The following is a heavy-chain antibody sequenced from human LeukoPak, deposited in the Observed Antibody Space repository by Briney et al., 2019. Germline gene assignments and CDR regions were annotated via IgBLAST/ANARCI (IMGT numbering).Heavy chain of an antibody. J-gene: IGHJ4*02. D-gene: IGHD6-13*01. Sequence: PSETLSLTCTVSGGSISSYYWSWIRQPPGKGLEWIGYIYYSGSTNYNPSLKSRVTISVDTSKNQFSLKLSSVTAADTAVYYCARERPGSSSSFDYWGQGTLVTVSS. CDR3: ARERPGSSSSFDY. CDR1: GGSISSYY. CDR2: IYYSGST. V-gene: IGHV4-59*12.